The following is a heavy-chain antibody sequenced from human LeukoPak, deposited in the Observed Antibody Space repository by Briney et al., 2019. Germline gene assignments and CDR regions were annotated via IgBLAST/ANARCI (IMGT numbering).Heavy chain of an antibody. J-gene: IGHJ4*02. Sequence: ASVTVSCMASGYTLTSYYMHWVRQAPGQGLEWMGIINPSGGSTSYAQKFQGRVTMTRDTSTSTVYMELSSLRSEDTAVYYCARDSARTYYFDYWGQGTLVTVSS. D-gene: IGHD6-6*01. CDR2: INPSGGST. CDR3: ARDSARTYYFDY. CDR1: GYTLTSYY. V-gene: IGHV1-46*01.